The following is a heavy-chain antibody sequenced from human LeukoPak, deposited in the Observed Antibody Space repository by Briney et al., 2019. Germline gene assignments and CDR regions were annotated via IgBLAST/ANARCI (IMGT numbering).Heavy chain of an antibody. D-gene: IGHD1-26*01. V-gene: IGHV3-30*18. CDR1: GFTFSSYG. CDR3: AKDSSPPGMRGSYLVDY. Sequence: GGSLRLSCAASGFTFSSYGMHWVRQAPGKGLEWVAVISYDGSNKYYADSVKGRFTISRDNSKNTLYLQMNSLRAEDTAVYYCAKDSSPPGMRGSYLVDYWGQGTLVTVSS. J-gene: IGHJ4*02. CDR2: ISYDGSNK.